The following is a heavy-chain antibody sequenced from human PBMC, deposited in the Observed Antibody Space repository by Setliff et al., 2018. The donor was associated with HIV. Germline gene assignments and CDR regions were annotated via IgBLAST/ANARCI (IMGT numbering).Heavy chain of an antibody. CDR1: GFTFSSYS. J-gene: IGHJ4*02. CDR2: ISTSSSFK. V-gene: IGHV3-21*01. Sequence: PGGSLRLSCVASGFTFSSYSMNWVRQAPGKGPEWVSSISTSSSFKYYTDSVKGRFTISRDNAKNSLYLQMNSLRAEDTAVYYCVRVVRCSNFDYWGQGTPVTVSS. CDR3: VRVVRCSNFDY. D-gene: IGHD6-6*01.